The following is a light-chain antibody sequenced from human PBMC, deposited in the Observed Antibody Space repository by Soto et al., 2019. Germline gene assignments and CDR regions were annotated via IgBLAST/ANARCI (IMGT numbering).Light chain of an antibody. CDR1: SSDVGAYNY. Sequence: QSVLTQPASVSGSPGQSITISCTGTSSDVGAYNYVSWYQHRPNKAPKLLIYEVSDRPSGVSNRFSGSKSGNTASLTISGLQAEDEADYYCSSYTYSSTVVFGGGTKLTVL. CDR2: EVS. V-gene: IGLV2-14*01. CDR3: SSYTYSSTVV. J-gene: IGLJ2*01.